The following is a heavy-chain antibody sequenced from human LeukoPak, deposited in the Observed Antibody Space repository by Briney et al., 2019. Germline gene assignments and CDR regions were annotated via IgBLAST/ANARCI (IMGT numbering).Heavy chain of an antibody. Sequence: PGGSLRLSCSASGFSFSNYAMHWVRQAPGKGLEYVSAISSNGGTTYYADSVKGRFTISRDNSKNTLYLQMNSLRAEDTAVYYCAKTYYYDSSGYPGGHSIDYWGQGTLVTVSS. D-gene: IGHD3-22*01. J-gene: IGHJ4*02. CDR3: AKTYYYDSSGYPGGHSIDY. CDR1: GFSFSNYA. CDR2: ISSNGGTT. V-gene: IGHV3-64*04.